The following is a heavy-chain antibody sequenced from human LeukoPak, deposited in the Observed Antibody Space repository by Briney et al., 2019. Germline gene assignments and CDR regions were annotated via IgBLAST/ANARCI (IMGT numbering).Heavy chain of an antibody. J-gene: IGHJ6*02. CDR2: INHNGNVN. D-gene: IGHD3-16*01. V-gene: IGHV3-7*03. CDR1: GFTFSSYW. Sequence: GGSLRLSCAASGFTFSSYWMNWARQAPGKGLEWVASINHNGNVNYYVDSVKGRFTISRDNAKNSLYLQMSNLRAEDTAVYFCARGGGLDVWSQGATVTVSS. CDR3: ARGGGLDV.